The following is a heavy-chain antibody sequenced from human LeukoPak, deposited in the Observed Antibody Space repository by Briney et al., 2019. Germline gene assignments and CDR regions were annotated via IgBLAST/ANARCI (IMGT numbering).Heavy chain of an antibody. D-gene: IGHD3-16*01. V-gene: IGHV3-21*04. Sequence: GGSLRLSCAASGFTFSSYSMNWVRQAPGKGLEWVSSISSSSSYIYYADSVKGRFTISRDNAKNSLYLQMNSLRAEDTAVYYCAKEGGGADYFDYWGQGTLVTVSS. CDR3: AKEGGGADYFDY. CDR1: GFTFSSYS. CDR2: ISSSSSYI. J-gene: IGHJ4*02.